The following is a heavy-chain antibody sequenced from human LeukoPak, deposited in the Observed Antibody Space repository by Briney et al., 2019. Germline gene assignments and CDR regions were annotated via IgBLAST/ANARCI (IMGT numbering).Heavy chain of an antibody. Sequence: GESLKISCKGSGYSFTSYWIGWVRQMPGKGLEWMGIIYPGDSDTRYSPSFQGQVTISADKSISTAYLQWSSLKASDTAMYHCATTPGSLGDYFDYWGQGTLVTVSS. CDR1: GYSFTSYW. CDR2: IYPGDSDT. CDR3: ATTPGSLGDYFDY. V-gene: IGHV5-51*01. D-gene: IGHD3-10*01. J-gene: IGHJ4*02.